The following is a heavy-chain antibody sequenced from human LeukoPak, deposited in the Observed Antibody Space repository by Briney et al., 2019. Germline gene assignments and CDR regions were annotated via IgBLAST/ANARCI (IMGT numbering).Heavy chain of an antibody. CDR1: GGSISSGDYY. J-gene: IGHJ5*02. D-gene: IGHD3-16*01. V-gene: IGHV4-30-4*01. CDR2: ISHSGGA. CDR3: ARHYGP. Sequence: SETLSLTCTVSGGSISSGDYYWSWIRQPPGKGLEWIAYISHSGGAYYNPSLKSRATISLDTSRNQFSLKLTSVTAADTAVYYCARHYGPWGQGTLVTVSS.